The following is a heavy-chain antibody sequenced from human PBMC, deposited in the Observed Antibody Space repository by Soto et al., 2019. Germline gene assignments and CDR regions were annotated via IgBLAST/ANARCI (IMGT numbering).Heavy chain of an antibody. V-gene: IGHV3-48*04. J-gene: IGHJ4*02. D-gene: IGHD2-8*02. CDR3: ARIYSETGHVMYYFDY. Sequence: GGSLRLSCAGSGFTFSSYRMNWVRQAPGKGLEWISNIRSSGSTMYYADSVKGRFTISRDNAKNTLYLQMDSLRAEDTAVYYCARIYSETGHVMYYFDYWGQGTLVTVSS. CDR2: IRSSGSTM. CDR1: GFTFSSYR.